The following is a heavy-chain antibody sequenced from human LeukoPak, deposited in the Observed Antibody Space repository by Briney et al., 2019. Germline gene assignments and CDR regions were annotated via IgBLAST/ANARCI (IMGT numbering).Heavy chain of an antibody. J-gene: IGHJ3*02. V-gene: IGHV1-2*06. D-gene: IGHD3-22*01. Sequence: ASVKVSCKASGYTFTGYYMHWVRQAPGQGLEWMGRINPNSGGTNYAQKFQGRVTMTRDTSISTAYMDLSRLRSDDTAVYYCARVRQYYYDSWDAFDIWGQGTMVTVSS. CDR3: ARVRQYYYDSWDAFDI. CDR2: INPNSGGT. CDR1: GYTFTGYY.